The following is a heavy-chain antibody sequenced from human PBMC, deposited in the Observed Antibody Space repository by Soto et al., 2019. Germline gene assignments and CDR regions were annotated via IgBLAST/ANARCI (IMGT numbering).Heavy chain of an antibody. D-gene: IGHD3-3*01. J-gene: IGHJ6*03. CDR1: GGSISSYY. CDR3: ARHYDFWSGYYSKEGYYMDV. V-gene: IGHV4-59*08. Sequence: SETLSLTCTVSGGSISSYYWSWIRQPPGKGLEWIGYIYYSGSTNYNPSLKSRVTISVDTSKNQFSLKLSSVIATDTAVYYCARHYDFWSGYYSKEGYYMDVWGKGTTVTVSS. CDR2: IYYSGST.